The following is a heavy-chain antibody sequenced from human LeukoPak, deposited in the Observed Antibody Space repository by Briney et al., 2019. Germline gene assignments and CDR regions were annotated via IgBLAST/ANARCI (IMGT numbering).Heavy chain of an antibody. D-gene: IGHD1-26*01. V-gene: IGHV1-2*02. J-gene: IGHJ3*02. CDR3: AVLGSGSYYDAFDI. CDR1: GYTFTGYY. Sequence: ASVKVSCKASGYTFTGYYMHWVRQAPGQGLEWMGWINPNSGGTNYAQKLQGRVTMTRDTSISTAYMELSRLRSDDTAVYYCAVLGSGSYYDAFDIWGQGTMVTVSS. CDR2: INPNSGGT.